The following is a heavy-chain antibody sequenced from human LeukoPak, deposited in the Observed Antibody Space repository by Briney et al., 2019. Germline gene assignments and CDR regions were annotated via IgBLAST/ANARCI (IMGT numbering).Heavy chain of an antibody. CDR3: AKSQGLFDY. Sequence: GGSLRLSCAASGFTFSNYAMTWVRQAPGKGLEWVSAIVGSGGYTYYADSVKGRFTISRDNSKNTLYLQMNSLRAEDTAVYYCAKSQGLFDYWGQGTLVTVSS. CDR2: IVGSGGYT. V-gene: IGHV3-23*01. J-gene: IGHJ4*02. CDR1: GFTFSNYA.